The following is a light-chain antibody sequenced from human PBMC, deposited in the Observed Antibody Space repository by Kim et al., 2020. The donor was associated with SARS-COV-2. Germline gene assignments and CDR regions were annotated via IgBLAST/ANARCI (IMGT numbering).Light chain of an antibody. Sequence: SSGERATLASRASQRVSGNYLAWYQKKPGQAPRLLILGASTGATGIPERFSGSGSGTDFTLTISRLEPEDVAVYYCQQYGSSPLTFGQGTKVDIK. CDR2: GAS. J-gene: IGKJ1*01. CDR3: QQYGSSPLT. V-gene: IGKV3-20*01. CDR1: QRVSGNY.